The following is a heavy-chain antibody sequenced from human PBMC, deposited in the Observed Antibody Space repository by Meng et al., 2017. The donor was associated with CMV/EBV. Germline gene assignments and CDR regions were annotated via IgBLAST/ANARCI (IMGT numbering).Heavy chain of an antibody. D-gene: IGHD3-10*01. J-gene: IGHJ5*02. Sequence: GGSLRLSCAASGFTFSSYSMNWVRQAPGKGLEWVSSISSSSSYIYYADSVKGRFTTSRDNAKNSLYLQMNSLRAEDTAVYYCARGESGDLLWFGSSYPAGFDPWGQGTLVTVSS. CDR3: ARGESGDLLWFGSSYPAGFDP. CDR2: ISSSSSYI. CDR1: GFTFSSYS. V-gene: IGHV3-21*01.